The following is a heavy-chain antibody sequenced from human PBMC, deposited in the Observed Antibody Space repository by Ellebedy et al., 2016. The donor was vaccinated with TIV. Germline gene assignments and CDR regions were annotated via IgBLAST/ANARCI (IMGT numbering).Heavy chain of an antibody. CDR2: IHYSGST. D-gene: IGHD2-2*01. J-gene: IGHJ6*02. V-gene: IGHV4-39*01. CDR1: AASISSSNYY. CDR3: ARFRSGIVVAPAHYGMDV. Sequence: SETLSLXCTVSAASISSSNYYWGWIRQPPGKGLEWIGNIHYSGSTYYNPSLKTRVTISVDTSKNQFSLKLRSVTAADTAMYYCARFRSGIVVAPAHYGMDVWGQGTTVTVSS.